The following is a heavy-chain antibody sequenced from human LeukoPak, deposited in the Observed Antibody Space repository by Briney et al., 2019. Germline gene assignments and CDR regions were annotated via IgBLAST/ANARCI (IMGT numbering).Heavy chain of an antibody. CDR3: ARSDGGNAYYFDY. D-gene: IGHD4-23*01. Sequence: SQSLSLTCTVSGGSISSYYWSWIRQPPGKGLEWHGYIYLSGSTNYNPSLKSRVTISVETSKNQFFLKLSSVTPADTAGYYCARSDGGNAYYFDYWGQGTLVTVSS. CDR1: GGSISSYY. V-gene: IGHV4-59*01. J-gene: IGHJ4*02. CDR2: IYLSGST.